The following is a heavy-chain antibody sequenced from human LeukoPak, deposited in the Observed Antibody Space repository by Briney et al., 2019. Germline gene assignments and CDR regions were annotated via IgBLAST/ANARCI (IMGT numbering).Heavy chain of an antibody. J-gene: IGHJ3*02. CDR1: GYTFTNYD. CDR3: ASWLRGVIGAFDI. Sequence: ASVKVSCKTSGYTFTNYDINWVRQATGQGLEWMGWMNPNTGHTAYAQKFQGRVTMTRDTSISTVYMEVSSLRSEDTAVYYCASWLRGVIGAFDIWGQGTMVTVSS. V-gene: IGHV1-8*01. D-gene: IGHD3-10*01. CDR2: MNPNTGHT.